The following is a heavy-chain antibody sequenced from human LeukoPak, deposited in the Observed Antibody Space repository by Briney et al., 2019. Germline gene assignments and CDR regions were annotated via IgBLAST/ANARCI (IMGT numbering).Heavy chain of an antibody. J-gene: IGHJ5*02. CDR1: GSSISNYY. CDR3: AREPHLYYYDSSGYWGWFDP. V-gene: IGHV4-59*01. Sequence: SETLSLTCTVSGSSISNYYWSWIRQPPGKGLEWIAYIYYSGSTNYNPSLKSRVTISVDTSKNQFSLKLSSVTAADTAVYYCAREPHLYYYDSSGYWGWFDPWGQGTLVTVSS. D-gene: IGHD3-22*01. CDR2: IYYSGST.